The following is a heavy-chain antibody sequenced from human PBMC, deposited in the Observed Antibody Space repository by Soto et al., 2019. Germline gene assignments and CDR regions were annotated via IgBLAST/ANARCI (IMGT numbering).Heavy chain of an antibody. D-gene: IGHD6-19*01. Sequence: ASVKVSCKASGYTFTSYDINWVRQATGQGLEWMGWMNPNSGNTGYAQKFQGRVTMTRNTSISTAYMELSSLRSEDTAVYYCARGTAVAGTPDYWGRGALVVVSS. J-gene: IGHJ4*02. V-gene: IGHV1-8*01. CDR2: MNPNSGNT. CDR1: GYTFTSYD. CDR3: ARGTAVAGTPDY.